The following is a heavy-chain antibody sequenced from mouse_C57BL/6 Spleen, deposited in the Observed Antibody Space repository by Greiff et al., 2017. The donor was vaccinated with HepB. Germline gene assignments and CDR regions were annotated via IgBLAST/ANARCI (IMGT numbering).Heavy chain of an antibody. J-gene: IGHJ4*01. Sequence: QVQLQQSGPELVKPGASVKISCKASGYAFSSSWMNWVKQRPGKGLEWIGRIYPGDGDTNYNGKFKGKATLTADKSSSTAYMQLSSLTSEDAAVYVRGLAQAKGAMDYWGQGTSVTVSS. V-gene: IGHV1-82*01. D-gene: IGHD3-2*02. CDR3: GLAQAKGAMDY. CDR2: IYPGDGDT. CDR1: GYAFSSSW.